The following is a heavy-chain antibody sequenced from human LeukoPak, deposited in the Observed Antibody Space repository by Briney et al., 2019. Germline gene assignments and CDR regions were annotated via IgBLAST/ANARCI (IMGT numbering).Heavy chain of an antibody. CDR3: ARQSTGYGDY. D-gene: IGHD3-9*01. CDR1: SGSISSSSYY. V-gene: IGHV4-39*01. J-gene: IGHJ4*02. CDR2: IFYSGNT. Sequence: SETLSLTCTVPSGSISSSSYYWGWIRQPPGKGLEWIGSIFYSGNTYYNPSLMSRVTISVDTSKNQFSLKLSSVTAADTAMYYCARQSTGYGDYWGQGTLVTVSS.